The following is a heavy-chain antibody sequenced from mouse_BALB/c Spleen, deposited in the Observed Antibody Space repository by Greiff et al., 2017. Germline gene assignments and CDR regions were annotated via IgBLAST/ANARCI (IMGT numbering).Heavy chain of an antibody. J-gene: IGHJ1*01. CDR2: IHYSGST. CDR1: GYSITSCYS. V-gene: IGHV3-1*02. CDR3: AREGRGDWYFDV. Sequence: EVQRVESGPDLVKPSQSLSLTCTVTGYSITSCYSWHWIRQFPGNKLEWMGYIHYSGSTNYNPSLKSRISITRDTSKNQFFLQLNSVTTEDTATYYCAREGRGDWYFDVWGAGTTVTVSS.